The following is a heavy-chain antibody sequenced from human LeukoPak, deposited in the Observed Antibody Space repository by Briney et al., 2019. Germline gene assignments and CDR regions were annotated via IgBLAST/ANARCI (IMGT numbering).Heavy chain of an antibody. V-gene: IGHV3-74*01. J-gene: IGHJ5*02. CDR3: AITIVGATDWFDP. D-gene: IGHD1-26*01. CDR2: INSDGRST. Sequence: GGSLRLSCAASGLIFSNYWMHWVRQAPGKGLVWVSRINSDGRSTNYADSVMGRFSISRDYAKNTVYLQMNGLRAEDTAVYYCAITIVGATDWFDPWGQGTLVTVSS. CDR1: GLIFSNYW.